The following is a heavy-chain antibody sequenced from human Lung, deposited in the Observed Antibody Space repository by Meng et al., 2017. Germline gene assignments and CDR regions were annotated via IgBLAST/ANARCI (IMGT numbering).Heavy chain of an antibody. CDR2: INHSGST. D-gene: IGHD1/OR15-1a*01. Sequence: VELQPGGASILKASETPSLTCAVYGGSFSGYYWSWIRQPPGKGLEWIGEINHSGSTNYNPSLKSRVTISVDTSKNQFSLKLSSVTAADTAVYYCARPKQANWYFDLWGRGTLVTVSS. V-gene: IGHV4-34*01. J-gene: IGHJ2*01. CDR1: GGSFSGYY. CDR3: ARPKQANWYFDL.